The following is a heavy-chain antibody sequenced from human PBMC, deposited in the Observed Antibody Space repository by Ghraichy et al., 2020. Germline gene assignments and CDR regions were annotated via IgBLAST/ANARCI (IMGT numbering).Heavy chain of an antibody. V-gene: IGHV3-23*01. CDR2: ISGNGGIT. CDR3: AKGSGYDHGGYDY. J-gene: IGHJ4*02. D-gene: IGHD5-12*01. Sequence: GGSLRLSCAASGFTYSSYAMSWVGQAPGKGLEWVSSISGNGGITYYAGSVKGRFTISRDNSKNTLYLQMNSLRAEDTAVYYCAKGSGYDHGGYDYWGQGTRVTVSS. CDR1: GFTYSSYA.